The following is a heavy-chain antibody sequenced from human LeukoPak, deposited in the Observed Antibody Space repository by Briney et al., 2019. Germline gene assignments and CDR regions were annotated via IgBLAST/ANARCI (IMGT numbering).Heavy chain of an antibody. Sequence: SETLSLTCTVSGGSISSSSYYWGWIRQPPGKGLEWIGSIYYSGSTYYNPSLKSRVTISVDTSKNQFSLKLSSVTAADTAVYYCAREETRIAPAGSEGYWGQGTLVTVSS. D-gene: IGHD6-13*01. CDR1: GGSISSSSYY. J-gene: IGHJ4*02. CDR3: AREETRIAPAGSEGY. CDR2: IYYSGST. V-gene: IGHV4-39*07.